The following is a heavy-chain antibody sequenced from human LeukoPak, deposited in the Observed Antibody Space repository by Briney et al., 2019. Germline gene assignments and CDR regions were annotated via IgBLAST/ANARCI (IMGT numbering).Heavy chain of an antibody. CDR2: ISSSSSSI. CDR3: AREVRVVVPAAVDAFDI. CDR1: GFSFSNYG. Sequence: GGSLRLSCAASGFSFSNYGMNWVRQTPGKGLEWVSYISSSSSSIYYADSVRGRFTISRDNARNSLYLQMNSLRAEDTAVYYCAREVRVVVPAAVDAFDIWGQGTMVTVSS. V-gene: IGHV3-48*01. D-gene: IGHD2-2*01. J-gene: IGHJ3*02.